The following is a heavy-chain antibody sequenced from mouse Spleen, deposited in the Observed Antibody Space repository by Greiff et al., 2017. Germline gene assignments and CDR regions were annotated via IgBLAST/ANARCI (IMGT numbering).Heavy chain of an antibody. D-gene: IGHD2-1*01. CDR2: IDPETGGT. Sequence: QVQLQQSGAELVRPGASVTLSCKASDYTFTDYEMHWVKQTPVHGLEWIGAIDPETGGTAYNQKFKGKAILTADKSSSTAYMELRSLTSEDSAVYYCTRGKRHYFDYWGQGTTLTVSS. V-gene: IGHV1-15*01. CDR1: DYTFTDYE. CDR3: TRGKRHYFDY. J-gene: IGHJ2*01.